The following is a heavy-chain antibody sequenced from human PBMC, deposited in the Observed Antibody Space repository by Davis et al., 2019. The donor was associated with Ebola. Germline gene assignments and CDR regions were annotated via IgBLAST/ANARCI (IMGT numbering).Heavy chain of an antibody. V-gene: IGHV4-31*03. CDR3: ALGSGTYGLAH. Sequence: PSETLSLTCTVSNASISSGGYYCSWIRQHPAKGLEWIGFVFYSGGTFYNPSLKSRIGISVDASKNQFSLRLTSVTAADTAVYFCALGSGTYGLAHWGQGTLVTVSS. D-gene: IGHD1-7*01. J-gene: IGHJ4*02. CDR1: NASISSGGYY. CDR2: VFYSGGT.